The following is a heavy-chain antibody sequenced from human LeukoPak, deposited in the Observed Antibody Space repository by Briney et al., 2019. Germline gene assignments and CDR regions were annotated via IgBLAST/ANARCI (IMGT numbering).Heavy chain of an antibody. V-gene: IGHV3-30-3*01. CDR3: ARDHRVVRDAFDI. D-gene: IGHD2-15*01. CDR1: GFTFSSYA. CDR2: ISYDGSNR. J-gene: IGHJ3*02. Sequence: GGSLRLSCAASGFTFSSYAMHWVRQAPGKGLEWVAVISYDGSNRYYADSVKGRFTISRDNSKNTLYLQMNSPRAEDTAVYYCARDHRVVRDAFDIWGQGTMVTVSS.